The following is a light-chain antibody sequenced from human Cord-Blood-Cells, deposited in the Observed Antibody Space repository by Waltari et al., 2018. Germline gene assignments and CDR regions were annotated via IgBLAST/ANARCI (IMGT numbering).Light chain of an antibody. CDR2: GAS. J-gene: IGKJ1*01. CDR1: QSFGSN. CDR3: QQYNNWPRT. V-gene: IGKV3-15*01. Sequence: EIVMTQSPATLSVSPGERATLSCRASQSFGSNLAWYQQKPGQAPRLLIYGASTRATGIPARFSGSGSGTEFSLTISSLQSEDFAVYYCQQYNNWPRTFGQGTKVEIK.